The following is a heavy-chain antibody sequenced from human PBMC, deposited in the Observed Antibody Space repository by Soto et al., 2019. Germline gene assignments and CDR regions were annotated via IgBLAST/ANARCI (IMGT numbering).Heavy chain of an antibody. CDR1: GYTFSSYG. V-gene: IGHV1-18*01. D-gene: IGHD2-2*01. J-gene: IGHJ5*02. Sequence: QDQLVQSGAEVKKPGASVKVSCKASGYTFSSYGISWVRQAPGQGLEWMGWISAYNGKTNYAQKFQCRVTMTADTSTSTVYMELRSLRSDGTAVYYCARVEAAMSGHWFDPWGQGTLVTVSS. CDR3: ARVEAAMSGHWFDP. CDR2: ISAYNGKT.